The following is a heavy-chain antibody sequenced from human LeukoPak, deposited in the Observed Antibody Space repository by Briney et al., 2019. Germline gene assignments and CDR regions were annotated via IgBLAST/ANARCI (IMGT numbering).Heavy chain of an antibody. CDR1: GSTFSYYA. V-gene: IGHV3-23*01. CDR3: AKARGPAATHPDY. J-gene: IGHJ4*02. Sequence: GGSLRLSCAASGSTFSYYAMTWVRQAPGKGLEWVSALYGSGGVTFYADSVKGRFTISRDDSKNTLYLQMNSLRAEDTAVYYCAKARGPAATHPDYWGQGTLVTVSS. D-gene: IGHD6-25*01. CDR2: LYGSGGVT.